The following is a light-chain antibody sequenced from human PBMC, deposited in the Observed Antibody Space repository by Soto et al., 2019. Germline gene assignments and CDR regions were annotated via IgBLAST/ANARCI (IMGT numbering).Light chain of an antibody. Sequence: DIVMTQSPLSLPVTPGEPASISCRSSQSLLHSNGYNYLDWYLQKPGQSPQLLIYLGSNRASGVPDRFSGSESGTDFTLKISRVEAVDVGVYYCMQALQTPLTFGGGTKVEIK. CDR3: MQALQTPLT. CDR2: LGS. V-gene: IGKV2-28*01. CDR1: QSLLHSNGYNY. J-gene: IGKJ4*01.